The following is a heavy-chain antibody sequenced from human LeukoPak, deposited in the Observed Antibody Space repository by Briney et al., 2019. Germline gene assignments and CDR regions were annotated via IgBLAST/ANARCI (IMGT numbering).Heavy chain of an antibody. CDR1: GGSISTYQ. Sequence: TSETLSLTCTLSGGSISTYQRTWIRQPPGKRLEWIGYIYHGGTSNYNPSLKSRVTISVDMSQNQFSLRLTSVTAADTAVYYCARGLLRGGGPTFDNWGQGTLVAVAS. CDR2: IYHGGTS. D-gene: IGHD2-15*01. J-gene: IGHJ4*02. V-gene: IGHV4-59*01. CDR3: ARGLLRGGGPTFDN.